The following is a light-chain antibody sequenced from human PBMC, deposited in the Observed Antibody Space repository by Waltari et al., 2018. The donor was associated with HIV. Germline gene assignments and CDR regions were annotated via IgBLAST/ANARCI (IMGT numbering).Light chain of an antibody. J-gene: IGLJ2*01. CDR1: SIDVGSFNL. CDR2: EGY. CDR3: SAYSGRTQTVL. Sequence: QSALTQPASVSGSPGQSITLSCTGPSIDVGSFNLVSCYQQHPDKAPTLIVSEGYKRPSGGSNRFSGSKSGSTASLRISDLQSEDEAVYDCSAYSGRTQTVLFGGGTALTVL. V-gene: IGLV2-23*01.